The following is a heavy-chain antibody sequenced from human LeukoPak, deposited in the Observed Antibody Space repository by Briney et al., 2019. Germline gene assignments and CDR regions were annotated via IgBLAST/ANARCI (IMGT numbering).Heavy chain of an antibody. D-gene: IGHD4-17*01. V-gene: IGHV4-59*01. Sequence: SETLSLTCTVSGGSINNYYWSWIRQPPGKGLEWIGYIYYRGSTNYNPSLKSRVTSSVDTSKNQFSLKLNSVTAAGTAVYYCARGGDYGDLRYFDYWGQGTLVTVTS. CDR2: IYYRGST. J-gene: IGHJ4*02. CDR1: GGSINNYY. CDR3: ARGGDYGDLRYFDY.